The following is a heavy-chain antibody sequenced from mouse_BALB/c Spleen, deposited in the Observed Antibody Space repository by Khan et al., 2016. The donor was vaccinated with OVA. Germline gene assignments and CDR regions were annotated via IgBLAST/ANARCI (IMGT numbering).Heavy chain of an antibody. CDR1: GYSITSDYA. V-gene: IGHV3-2*02. CDR2: ISYSGST. CDR3: ARRENGNYVDYFDY. D-gene: IGHD2-1*01. J-gene: IGHJ2*01. Sequence: EVELVESGPGLVKPSQSLSLTCTVTGYSITSDYAWNWIRQFPGNKLEWMGYISYSGSTSYNPSLKSRISINRDTSKNQFFLQLNSVTTEDTATYYCARRENGNYVDYFDYWCQGTTLTVSS.